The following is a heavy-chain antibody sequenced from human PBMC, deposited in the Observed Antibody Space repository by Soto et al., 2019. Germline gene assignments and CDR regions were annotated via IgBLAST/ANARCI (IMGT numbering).Heavy chain of an antibody. V-gene: IGHV1-8*01. Sequence: QVQLVQSGAEVKKPGASVKVSCKASGNTFTSYDINWVRQANGQGLEWMGWMNPNSGNTGYAQNFQGRVTMTRNTSISTAYMELGSLRSEDTAVYYCARGRSGGSLRWLDPWGQGTLVTVSS. CDR1: GNTFTSYD. D-gene: IGHD2-15*01. CDR2: MNPNSGNT. CDR3: ARGRSGGSLRWLDP. J-gene: IGHJ5*02.